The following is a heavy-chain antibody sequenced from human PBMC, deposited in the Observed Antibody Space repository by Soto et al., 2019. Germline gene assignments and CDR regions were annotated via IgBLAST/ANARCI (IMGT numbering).Heavy chain of an antibody. Sequence: SVKVSCKASGGPFSSYTISWVRQAPGQGLEWMGRIIPILGIAYYAQKFPGRVTTTADNSTSTAYMERSSLRSEDTAVYYGARGWGYCSRTSCYHLDHAFAIWGQGTMVTV. V-gene: IGHV1-69*02. J-gene: IGHJ3*02. CDR1: GGPFSSYT. D-gene: IGHD2-2*01. CDR2: IIPILGIA. CDR3: ARGWGYCSRTSCYHLDHAFAI.